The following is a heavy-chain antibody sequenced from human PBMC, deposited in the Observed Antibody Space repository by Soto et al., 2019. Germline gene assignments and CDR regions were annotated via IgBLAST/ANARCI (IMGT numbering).Heavy chain of an antibody. CDR1: GFTFSSYA. V-gene: IGHV3-30-3*01. CDR3: ARAGPAAADY. D-gene: IGHD6-25*01. CDR2: ISYDGSNK. J-gene: IGHJ4*02. Sequence: QVQLVESGGGVVQPGRSLRLSCAASGFTFSSYAMHWVRQAPGKGLEWVAVISYDGSNKYYADSVKGRFTISRDNSNNTLYLQMNSLRAEDTAVYYCARAGPAAADYWGQGTLVTVSS.